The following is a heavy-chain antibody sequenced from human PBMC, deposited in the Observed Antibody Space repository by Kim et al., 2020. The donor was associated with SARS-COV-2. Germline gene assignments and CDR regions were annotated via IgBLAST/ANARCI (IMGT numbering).Heavy chain of an antibody. Sequence: GGSLRLSCSASGFTFSSYAMHWVRQAPGKGLEYVSAISSNGGSTYYADSVKGRFTISRDNSKNTLYLQMSSLRAEDTAVYYCVKDSAGYGYSYGRKHKHLDPWGQGTLVTVSS. CDR1: GFTFSSYA. D-gene: IGHD5-18*01. CDR2: ISSNGGST. V-gene: IGHV3-64D*06. CDR3: VKDSAGYGYSYGRKHKHLDP. J-gene: IGHJ5*02.